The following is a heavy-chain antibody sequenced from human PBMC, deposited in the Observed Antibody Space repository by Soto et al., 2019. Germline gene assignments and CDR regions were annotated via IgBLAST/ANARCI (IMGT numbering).Heavy chain of an antibody. CDR3: AIALVRGVIITPYYYYGMDV. Sequence: PGGSLRLSCAASGFTFDDYAMHWVRQAPGKGLEWVSGISWNSGSIGYADSVKGRFTISRDNAKNSLYLQMNSLRAEDTAVYYCAIALVRGVIITPYYYYGMDVWGQGTTVTVSS. V-gene: IGHV3-9*01. J-gene: IGHJ6*02. CDR2: ISWNSGSI. D-gene: IGHD3-10*01. CDR1: GFTFDDYA.